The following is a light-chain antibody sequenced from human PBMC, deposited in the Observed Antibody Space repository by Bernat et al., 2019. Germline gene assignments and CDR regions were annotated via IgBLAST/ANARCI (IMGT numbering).Light chain of an antibody. J-gene: IGKJ4*01. Sequence: DIQMTQSPSSLSASVGVTVTIACRTSQNINNYFNWYQQKPGKAPKLLIYGTSSLQSGVPSRFSGSGSGTDFTLTISNLQPEDFATYYCQQSYDTPLTFGGGTKVEIK. CDR1: QNINNY. V-gene: IGKV1-39*01. CDR3: QQSYDTPLT. CDR2: GTS.